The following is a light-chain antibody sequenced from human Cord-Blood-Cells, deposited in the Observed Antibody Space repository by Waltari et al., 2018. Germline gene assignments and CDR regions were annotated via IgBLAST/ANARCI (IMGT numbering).Light chain of an antibody. V-gene: IGLV2-14*01. CDR3: GSYTSSSTVV. CDR1: SSDVGGYNY. CDR2: EVR. J-gene: IGLJ2*01. Sequence: QSALTQPASVSGSPGQSITISCTGTSSDVGGYNYVSWYQQHPGKAPKLMIYEVRNRLSGVSNLFSGSKSGSTSSLIISWLQAEDEADYNCGSYTSSSTVVFGGGTKLTVL.